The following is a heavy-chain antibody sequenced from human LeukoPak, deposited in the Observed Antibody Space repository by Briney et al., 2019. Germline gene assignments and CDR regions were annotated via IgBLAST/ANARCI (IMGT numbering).Heavy chain of an antibody. Sequence: GGSLRLSCAASGFTFSSYSMNWVRQALGKGLEWVSSISSSSSYIYYADSVKGRFTISRDNAKNSLYLQMNSLRAEDTAVYYCARDNDLYYYMDVWGKGTTVTISS. J-gene: IGHJ6*03. CDR3: ARDNDLYYYMDV. CDR1: GFTFSSYS. CDR2: ISSSSSYI. D-gene: IGHD2-8*01. V-gene: IGHV3-21*01.